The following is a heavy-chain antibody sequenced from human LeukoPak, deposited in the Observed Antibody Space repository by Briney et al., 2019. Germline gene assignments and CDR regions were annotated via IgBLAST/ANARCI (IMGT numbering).Heavy chain of an antibody. J-gene: IGHJ4*02. CDR3: ARVGDFWYGYYPDY. D-gene: IGHD3-3*01. Sequence: PGGSLRLSCAASGFTFSSYWMHWVRQAPGKGLVWVSRISNDGSSTSYADSVKGRFTISRDNAKNTLYLQMNSLRFEDTAVYYCARVGDFWYGYYPDYWGQGTLVTVSS. V-gene: IGHV3-74*01. CDR2: ISNDGSST. CDR1: GFTFSSYW.